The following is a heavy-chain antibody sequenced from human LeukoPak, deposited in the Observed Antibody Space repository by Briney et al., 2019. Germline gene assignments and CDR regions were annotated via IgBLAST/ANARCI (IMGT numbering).Heavy chain of an antibody. J-gene: IGHJ4*02. CDR1: GFTFSSYE. CDR2: ISSSGRTI. CDR3: ARGQDTTMVTD. D-gene: IGHD5-18*01. V-gene: IGHV3-48*03. Sequence: GGSLRLSCAASGFTFSSYEMNWVRQAPGKGLEWVSYISSSGRTIYYADSVKGRFTISRDNAKNSLYLQMNSLRGEDTAVYYCARGQDTTMVTDWGQGTLVTVSA.